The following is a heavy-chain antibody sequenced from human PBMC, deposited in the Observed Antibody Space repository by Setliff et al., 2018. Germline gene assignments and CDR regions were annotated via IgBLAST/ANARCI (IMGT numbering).Heavy chain of an antibody. Sequence: KTSETLSLTCAVSGGSFSGYYWSWIRQRPGKGLEWIGEIHHSGGTSYNPSLKSRVTISIDTSKNQFSLNLNSVTAADTAVYFCARTTQYDFWSGYLYWGQGTLVTVSS. J-gene: IGHJ4*02. CDR2: IHHSGGT. V-gene: IGHV4-34*01. CDR1: GGSFSGYY. D-gene: IGHD3-3*01. CDR3: ARTTQYDFWSGYLY.